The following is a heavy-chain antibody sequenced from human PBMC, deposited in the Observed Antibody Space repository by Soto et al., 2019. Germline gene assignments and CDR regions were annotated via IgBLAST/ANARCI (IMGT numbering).Heavy chain of an antibody. CDR3: AKVGFPCRCGSLFDY. D-gene: IGHD2-21*01. Sequence: EVQLLESGGGLVQPGGSLRLSCAASGFTFSTYAMTWVRQAPGKGLEWVSAISASGGSTYYADSVKGRFTISRDNSKNTLYLPMNSLRVEDTAVYYCAKVGFPCRCGSLFDYWGQGTLVTVSS. CDR1: GFTFSTYA. V-gene: IGHV3-23*01. J-gene: IGHJ4*02. CDR2: ISASGGST.